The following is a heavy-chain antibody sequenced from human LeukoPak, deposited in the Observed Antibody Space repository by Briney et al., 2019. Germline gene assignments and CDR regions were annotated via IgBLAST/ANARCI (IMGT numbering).Heavy chain of an antibody. V-gene: IGHV3-74*01. CDR1: GFTFSSHG. CDR3: ARSSYSSSSSV. Sequence: GGSLRLSCAASGFTFSSHGMHWVRQAPGKGLVWVSRINSDGSSTTYADSVKGRFTISRDNAKNTLYPQMDSLRAEDTAVYYCARSSYSSSSSVWGQGTMVTVSS. CDR2: INSDGSST. J-gene: IGHJ3*01. D-gene: IGHD6-6*01.